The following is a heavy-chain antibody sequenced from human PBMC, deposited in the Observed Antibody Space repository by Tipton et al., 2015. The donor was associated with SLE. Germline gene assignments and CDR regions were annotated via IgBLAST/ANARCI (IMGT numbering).Heavy chain of an antibody. CDR1: GFTVSSNY. Sequence: SLRLSCAASGFTVSSNYMTWVRQAPGKGLEWVSIIYSGCTTYYADSVKGRFTISRANSKNTLYLQMHSLRGDDTAVYYCARGNLGKYYFDYWGPGTLGTVSS. CDR2: IYSGCTT. CDR3: ARGNLGKYYFDY. D-gene: IGHD3-16*01. V-gene: IGHV3-66*02. J-gene: IGHJ4*02.